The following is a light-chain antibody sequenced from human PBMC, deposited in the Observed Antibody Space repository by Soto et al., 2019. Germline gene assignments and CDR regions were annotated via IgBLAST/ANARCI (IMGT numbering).Light chain of an antibody. CDR2: KAS. CDR3: QEYNSYPYT. J-gene: IGKJ2*01. CDR1: QSISSW. Sequence: DIQMTQSPSTLSASVGDRVTITCRASQSISSWLAWFQQKPGKAPKLLIYKASTLETGVPSRFSGSGSGTEFTLTISSLQPDDFATYYCQEYNSYPYTFGQGTKLEIK. V-gene: IGKV1-5*03.